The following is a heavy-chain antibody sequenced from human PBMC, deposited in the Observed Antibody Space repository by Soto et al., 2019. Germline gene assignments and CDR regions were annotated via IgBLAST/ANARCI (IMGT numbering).Heavy chain of an antibody. CDR3: TIYPRVAFFGVRFDS. Sequence: QLQLKESGPGLVKPSETLSLTCTVSGGSVSSTTYYWTWIRQPPGKGLEWIGSIYYSGSTYYNTSLKSRIPISVDTSKNQFSLKLSSAAAADTAVYYFTIYPRVAFFGVRFDSWGQGALGTVCS. J-gene: IGHJ4*02. D-gene: IGHD3-3*01. CDR2: IYYSGST. V-gene: IGHV4-39*01. CDR1: GGSVSSTTYY.